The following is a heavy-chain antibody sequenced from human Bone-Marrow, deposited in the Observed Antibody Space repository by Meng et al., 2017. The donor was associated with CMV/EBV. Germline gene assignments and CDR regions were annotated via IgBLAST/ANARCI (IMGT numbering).Heavy chain of an antibody. V-gene: IGHV4-34*01. Sequence: TLSLTCAVYGGSFNDYYWSWIRQPPGKGLEWIGKSNHSGSTNYNPSLKSRVALLVHTSRNQFSLRLTSVTAADTAIYYCARGGSWFDPWGQGTLVTVSS. CDR1: GGSFNDYY. J-gene: IGHJ5*02. CDR3: ARGGSWFDP. CDR2: SNHSGST.